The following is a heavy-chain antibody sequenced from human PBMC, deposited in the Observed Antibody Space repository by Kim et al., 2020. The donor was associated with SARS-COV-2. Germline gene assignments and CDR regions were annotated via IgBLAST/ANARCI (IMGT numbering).Heavy chain of an antibody. CDR3: ASRVNDY. V-gene: IGHV3-21*01. Sequence: SLYRYYADSVKGRFTIARDNAKVSLYLQMNSLRAADTAVYYCASRVNDYWGQGTLVTVSS. J-gene: IGHJ4*02. CDR2: SLYR.